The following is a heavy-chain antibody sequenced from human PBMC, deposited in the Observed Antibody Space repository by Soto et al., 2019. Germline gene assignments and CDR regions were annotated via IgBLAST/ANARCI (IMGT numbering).Heavy chain of an antibody. J-gene: IGHJ6*02. CDR3: ARGGGPDIAYGMDV. CDR2: IYHSGST. Sequence: ETLSLTCDVSGGSISSINWWSWVRQPPGKGLKWIGEIYHSGSTTYNPSLKSRVTISVDKSKNQFSLKLKSVTAADTAIYYCARGGGPDIAYGMDVWGQGTTVTVSS. CDR1: GGSISSINW. D-gene: IGHD5-12*01. V-gene: IGHV4-4*02.